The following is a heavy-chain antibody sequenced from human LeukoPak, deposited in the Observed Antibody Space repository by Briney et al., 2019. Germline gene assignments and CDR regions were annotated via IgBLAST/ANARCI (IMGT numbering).Heavy chain of an antibody. CDR2: ISGSSCTI. J-gene: IGHJ4*02. CDR1: RFTFSSYS. Sequence: GWSLRLSCVASRFTFSSYSMNWVRQAPPKGLEWVSYISGSSCTIDYAESVKGRFTISRFNAKISLYLQINSLRAEDTVVYYCATSSDAPANMWGQRTLVTVSS. CDR3: ATSSDAPANM. D-gene: IGHD2-2*01. V-gene: IGHV3-48*01.